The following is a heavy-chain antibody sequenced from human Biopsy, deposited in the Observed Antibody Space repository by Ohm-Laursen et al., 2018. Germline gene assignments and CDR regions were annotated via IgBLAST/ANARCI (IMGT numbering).Heavy chain of an antibody. D-gene: IGHD5-18*01. CDR2: IYYSVMT. Sequence: GTLSLTCSVSGGSVTKYYWSWIRQPPGKGLEWIGHIYYSVMTNYNPSLQSRVSISVDTSRNQVSLTLSSVTAADTAVDYCARDSGTLNRGYFKYNHFHGKVVWGQGAKVTVSS. J-gene: IGHJ6*02. V-gene: IGHV4-59*02. CDR3: ARDSGTLNRGYFKYNHFHGKVV. CDR1: GGSVTKYY.